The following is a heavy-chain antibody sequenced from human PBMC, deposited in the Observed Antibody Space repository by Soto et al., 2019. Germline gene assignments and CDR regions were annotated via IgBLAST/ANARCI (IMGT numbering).Heavy chain of an antibody. CDR2: ISYDGSNK. CDR3: AKEHYDFWSGYYTGMVDY. Sequence: LRLSCAASGFTFSSYGMHWVRQAPGKGLEWVAVISYDGSNKYYADSVKGRFTISRDNSKNTLYLQMNSLRAEDTAVYYCAKEHYDFWSGYYTGMVDYWGKGTLVTAPQ. CDR1: GFTFSSYG. D-gene: IGHD3-3*01. J-gene: IGHJ4*02. V-gene: IGHV3-30*18.